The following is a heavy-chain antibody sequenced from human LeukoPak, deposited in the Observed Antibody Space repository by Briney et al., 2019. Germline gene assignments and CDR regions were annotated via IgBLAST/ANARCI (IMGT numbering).Heavy chain of an antibody. Sequence: EGSLRLSCEGSGFIFSSYAMTWVRQAPGKGLQWVSSISGSGESTYYADSVKGRFTISRDNSKNTLSLQMNSLRAEDTAVYFCAKGWEFRVVIPAAVSWGQGTLVTVSS. J-gene: IGHJ5*02. CDR3: AKGWEFRVVIPAAVS. D-gene: IGHD3-3*01. CDR2: ISGSGEST. V-gene: IGHV3-23*01. CDR1: GFIFSSYA.